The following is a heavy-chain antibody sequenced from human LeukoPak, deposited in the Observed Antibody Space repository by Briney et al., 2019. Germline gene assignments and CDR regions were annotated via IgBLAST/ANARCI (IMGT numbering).Heavy chain of an antibody. J-gene: IGHJ4*02. CDR2: ISWEGGTT. Sequence: PGGSLRLSCAASGFTFDDYAMHWVRQAPGKGLEWVSLISWEGGTTYYAGSVKGRFTISRDNSKNSLYLQMNSLRAEDTALYYCAKGGYDPDYYFDYWGQGTLVTVSS. CDR1: GFTFDDYA. D-gene: IGHD3-16*01. CDR3: AKGGYDPDYYFDY. V-gene: IGHV3-43D*03.